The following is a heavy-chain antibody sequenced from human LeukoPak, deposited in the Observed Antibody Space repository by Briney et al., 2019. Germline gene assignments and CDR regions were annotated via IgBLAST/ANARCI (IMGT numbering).Heavy chain of an antibody. CDR1: GLTFHNTW. J-gene: IGHJ3*01. D-gene: IGHD2/OR15-2a*01. Sequence: PGGSLRLSCAASGLTFHNTWMHWIRQAPGKGLVWVSCIISDGITTTYADSVKGRFTISRDNAKNTLYLQMNSLRADDTAVYYCAADGEYAFLVWGQGTMVTVSS. CDR2: IISDGITT. CDR3: AADGEYAFLV. V-gene: IGHV3-74*01.